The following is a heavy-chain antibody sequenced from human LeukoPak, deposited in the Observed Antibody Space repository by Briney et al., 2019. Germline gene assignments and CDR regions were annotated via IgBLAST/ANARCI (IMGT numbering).Heavy chain of an antibody. CDR2: IGPAGDT. CDR1: GFTFSSYD. D-gene: IGHD1-26*01. CDR3: AREGVGATRSSFDY. Sequence: GGSLRLSCAASGFTFSSYDMHWVRQATGKGLEWVSAIGPAGDTYYPGSVKGRFTISRENAKNSLYLQMNSLRAEVTAVYYCAREGVGATRSSFDYWGQGTLVTVSS. V-gene: IGHV3-13*01. J-gene: IGHJ4*02.